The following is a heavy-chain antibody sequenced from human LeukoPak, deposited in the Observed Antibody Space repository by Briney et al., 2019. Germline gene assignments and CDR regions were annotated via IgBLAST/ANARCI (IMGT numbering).Heavy chain of an antibody. CDR1: GYTFTSYG. V-gene: IGHV1-69*04. CDR2: IIPILGIA. CDR3: ARDGPTSYCGGDCYFDY. Sequence: GASVKVSCKASGYTFTSYGIRWVRQAPGQGLEWMGRIIPILGIANYAQKFQGRVTITADKSTSTAYMELSSLRSEDTAVYYCARDGPTSYCGGDCYFDYWGRGTLVTVSS. D-gene: IGHD2-21*02. J-gene: IGHJ4*02.